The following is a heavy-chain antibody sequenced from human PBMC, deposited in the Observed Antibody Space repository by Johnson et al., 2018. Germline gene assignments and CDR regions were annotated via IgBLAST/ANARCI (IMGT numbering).Heavy chain of an antibody. Sequence: QVQLLESGGGVVQPGRSLRLSCVASGFTFRNYGMHWVRQAPGKGLEWVAVISYDGSNKYYADSVKGRFTISRDNSKNTLYLQMNSLRAEDTAVYYCAKDPGSSSWYWAEYFQHWGQGTLVTVSS. D-gene: IGHD6-13*01. CDR2: ISYDGSNK. J-gene: IGHJ1*01. CDR1: GFTFRNYG. V-gene: IGHV3-30*18. CDR3: AKDPGSSSWYWAEYFQH.